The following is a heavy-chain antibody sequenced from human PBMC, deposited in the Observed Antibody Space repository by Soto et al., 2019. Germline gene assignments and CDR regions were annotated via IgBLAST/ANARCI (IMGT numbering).Heavy chain of an antibody. J-gene: IGHJ3*02. D-gene: IGHD3-10*01. CDR3: AKGSSGRSLVASIHDAFDI. Sequence: GSLRLSCAASGFTFSSYAMSWVRQAPGQGLDWVSTISGRGGSAYYADSVKGRFTISRDNSKNTLYLQMDSLRAEDTAIYYCAKGSSGRSLVASIHDAFDIWGQGTMFTVSS. V-gene: IGHV3-23*01. CDR1: GFTFSSYA. CDR2: ISGRGGSA.